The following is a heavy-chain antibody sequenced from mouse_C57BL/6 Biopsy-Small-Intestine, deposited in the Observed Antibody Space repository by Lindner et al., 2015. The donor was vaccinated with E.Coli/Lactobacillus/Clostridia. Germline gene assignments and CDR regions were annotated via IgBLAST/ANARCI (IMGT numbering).Heavy chain of an antibody. Sequence: VQLQESGGGLVQPKGSLKLSCAASGFSFNTYAMNWVRQAPGKGLEWVARIRSKSNNYATYYADSVKDRFTISRDDSESMLYLQMNNLKTEDTAMYYCVRVYDGYFDVWGTGTTVTVSP. D-gene: IGHD2-3*01. V-gene: IGHV10-1*01. CDR2: IRSKSNNYAT. CDR3: VRVYDGYFDV. CDR1: GFSFNTYA. J-gene: IGHJ1*03.